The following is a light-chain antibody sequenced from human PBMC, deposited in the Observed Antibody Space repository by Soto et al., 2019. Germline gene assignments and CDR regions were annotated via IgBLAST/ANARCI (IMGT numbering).Light chain of an antibody. CDR1: SSNIGAGYD. CDR3: QSYDSSLSAVV. Sequence: QSVLTQPPSVSGAPGQRVTISCTGSSSNIGAGYDVHWYQQLPGTAPKLLIYVNSNRPSGVPDRFSGSKSDTSASLAITGLQAEDEADYYCQSYDSSLSAVVVGGGTKVTVL. CDR2: VNS. V-gene: IGLV1-40*01. J-gene: IGLJ2*01.